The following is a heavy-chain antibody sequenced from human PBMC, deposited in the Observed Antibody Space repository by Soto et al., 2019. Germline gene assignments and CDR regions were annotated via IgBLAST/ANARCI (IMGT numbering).Heavy chain of an antibody. CDR3: AKDRRAGGNYGFYSDF. D-gene: IGHD1-7*01. J-gene: IGHJ4*02. V-gene: IGHV3-23*01. CDR1: GFTFSSYG. CDR2: SSATGAGT. Sequence: VGSLRLSCAASGFTFSSYGMTWVRQAPGKGLEWVSFSSATGAGTYYADSVKGRFTISRDNSKNTLYLQMTSLRADDTAVYYCAKDRRAGGNYGFYSDFWGQGALVTVSS.